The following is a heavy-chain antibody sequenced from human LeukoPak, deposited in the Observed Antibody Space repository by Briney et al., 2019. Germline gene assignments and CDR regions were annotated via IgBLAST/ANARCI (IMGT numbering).Heavy chain of an antibody. CDR3: ARTIAAAEFGLYYYYYMDV. D-gene: IGHD6-13*01. V-gene: IGHV1-8*01. Sequence: ASVKVSCKASGYTFTSYDINWVRQATGQGLEWMGWMNPNSGNTGYAQKFQGRVTMTRNTSISTAYMELSSLRSEDTAVYYCARTIAAAEFGLYYYYYMDVWGKGTTVTISS. CDR2: MNPNSGNT. CDR1: GYTFTSYD. J-gene: IGHJ6*03.